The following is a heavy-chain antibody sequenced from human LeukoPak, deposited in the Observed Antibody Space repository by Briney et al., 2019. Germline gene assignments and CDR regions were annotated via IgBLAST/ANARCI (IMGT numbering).Heavy chain of an antibody. CDR3: ARMGYGSGSYYNLASPPGRYYYYMDV. CDR1: GGSISSGDYY. V-gene: IGHV4-30-4*01. Sequence: ASETLSLTCTVSGGSISSGDYYWSWIRQPPGKGLEWIAYMYYSGSTYYNPSLKSRVTMSADTSKNQFSLKLSSVTAADTAVYYCARMGYGSGSYYNLASPPGRYYYYMDVWGKGTTVTVSS. CDR2: MYYSGST. D-gene: IGHD3-10*01. J-gene: IGHJ6*03.